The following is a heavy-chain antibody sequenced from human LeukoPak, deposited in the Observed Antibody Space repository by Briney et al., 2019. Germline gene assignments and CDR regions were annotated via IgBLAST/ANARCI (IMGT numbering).Heavy chain of an antibody. CDR1: GYTFTSYG. CDR3: ARDLWADPHYYGSGSYLSDAFDI. Sequence: GASVKVSCKASGYTFTSYGISWVRQAPGQGLEWMGWISAYNGNTNYAQKLQGRVTMTTDTSTSTAYMELRSLRSDDTAVYYCARDLWADPHYYGSGSYLSDAFDIWGQGTMVTVSS. D-gene: IGHD3-10*01. V-gene: IGHV1-18*01. J-gene: IGHJ3*02. CDR2: ISAYNGNT.